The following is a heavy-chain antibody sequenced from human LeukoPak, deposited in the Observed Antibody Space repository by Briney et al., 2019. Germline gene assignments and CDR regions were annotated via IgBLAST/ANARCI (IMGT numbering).Heavy chain of an antibody. CDR2: INHSGST. Sequence: SETLSLTCAVYGGSFSGYYWSWVRQPPGKGLEWIGEINHSGSTNYNPSLKSRVTISVDTSKNQFSLKLSSVTAADTAVYYCARGTTVVLYYFDYWGQGTLVTVSS. V-gene: IGHV4-34*01. CDR3: ARGTTVVLYYFDY. CDR1: GGSFSGYY. D-gene: IGHD4-23*01. J-gene: IGHJ4*02.